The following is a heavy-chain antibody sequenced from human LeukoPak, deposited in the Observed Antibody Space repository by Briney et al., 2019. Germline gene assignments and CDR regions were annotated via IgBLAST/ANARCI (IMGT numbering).Heavy chain of an antibody. V-gene: IGHV3-7*01. J-gene: IGHJ4*02. CDR2: IKQDGSEE. CDR1: GFTFSSYW. Sequence: TGGSLRLSCAASGFTFSSYWMSWVRQAPGKGLEWVANIKQDGSEEYYVDSVKGRFTISRDNAKNSLYLQMNSLRAEDTAVYYCARVGWLLPPDYWGQGTLVTVSS. D-gene: IGHD3-22*01. CDR3: ARVGWLLPPDY.